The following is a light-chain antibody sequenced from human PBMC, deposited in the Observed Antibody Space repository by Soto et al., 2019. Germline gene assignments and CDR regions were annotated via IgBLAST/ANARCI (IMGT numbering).Light chain of an antibody. J-gene: IGLJ1*01. CDR3: QSYDNSLSVYV. V-gene: IGLV2-14*01. CDR2: EVS. CDR1: SSDVGDYKY. Sequence: QSVLTQPASVSGSPGQSITISCTGTSSDVGDYKYVSWYQQHPGKAPKLVISEVSNRPSGISNRFSGSKSGNTASLTISGLQAGDEADYYCQSYDNSLSVYVFGTGTKVTVL.